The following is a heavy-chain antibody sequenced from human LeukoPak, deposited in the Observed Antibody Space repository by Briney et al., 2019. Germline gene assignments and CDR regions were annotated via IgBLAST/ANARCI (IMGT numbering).Heavy chain of an antibody. J-gene: IGHJ5*02. Sequence: GGSLRLSCAASGFTFSSDWMHWVRQGPGKGLVWVSRINSDGSSTNYADSVKGRFTISRDNAMNTLYLQMNSLTAEDTAVYYCARGEVPPFDPWGQGTLVTVSS. CDR1: GFTFSSDW. CDR2: INSDGSST. V-gene: IGHV3-74*01. CDR3: ARGEVPPFDP.